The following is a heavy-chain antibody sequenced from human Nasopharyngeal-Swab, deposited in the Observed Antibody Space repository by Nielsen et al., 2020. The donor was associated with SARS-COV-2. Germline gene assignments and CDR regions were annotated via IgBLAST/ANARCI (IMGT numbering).Heavy chain of an antibody. CDR3: AGVGSSGWYSGGYFDY. CDR2: IKQDGSEK. V-gene: IGHV3-7*05. Sequence: VRQAPGKGLEWVANIKQDGSEKYYVDSVKGRFTISRDNAKNSLYLQMNSLRAEDTAVYYCAGVGSSGWYSGGYFDYWGQGTLVTVSS. D-gene: IGHD6-19*01. J-gene: IGHJ4*02.